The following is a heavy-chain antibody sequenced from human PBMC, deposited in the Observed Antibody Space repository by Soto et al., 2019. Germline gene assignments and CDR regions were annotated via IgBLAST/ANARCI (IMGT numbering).Heavy chain of an antibody. CDR3: ARDLRPYYDSWSGYRDYYGMDV. CDR1: GFTFSIYG. Sequence: PGGSLRLSCAASGFTFSIYGMHWVRQAPGKGLEWVAVIWYDGSNKYYADSVKGRFTISRDNSKNTPYLQMNSLRAEDTAVYYCARDLRPYYDSWSGYRDYYGMDVWGQGTTVTVSS. V-gene: IGHV3-33*01. CDR2: IWYDGSNK. J-gene: IGHJ6*02. D-gene: IGHD3-3*01.